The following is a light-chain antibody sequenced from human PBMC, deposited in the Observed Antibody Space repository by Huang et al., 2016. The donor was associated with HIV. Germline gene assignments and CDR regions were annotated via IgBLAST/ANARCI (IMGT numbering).Light chain of an antibody. Sequence: DIQMTQSPSSLSASLGDRVTITCRASQSIDTYLNWYQQKPGRAPKLLIYAASDLESGAPSRFSGSGSWTEFTLIISSLQPEDFATYYCQQSSTLPRTFGGGTRVEIK. J-gene: IGKJ4*01. V-gene: IGKV1-39*01. CDR3: QQSSTLPRT. CDR2: AAS. CDR1: QSIDTY.